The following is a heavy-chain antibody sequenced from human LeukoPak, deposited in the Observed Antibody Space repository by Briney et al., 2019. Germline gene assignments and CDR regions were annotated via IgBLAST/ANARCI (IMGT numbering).Heavy chain of an antibody. V-gene: IGHV3-11*01. J-gene: IGHJ4*02. Sequence: GGSLRLSCAASGFTFSDYYMSWVRQTPGGGLGWVSYISRGGSSTYYADSVEGRFTISRDNAKNSLDLQMSSLRVDDTAVYYCARMISSSSCAPDYWGQGTLVTVSS. D-gene: IGHD6-13*01. CDR1: GFTFSDYY. CDR3: ARMISSSSCAPDY. CDR2: ISRGGSST.